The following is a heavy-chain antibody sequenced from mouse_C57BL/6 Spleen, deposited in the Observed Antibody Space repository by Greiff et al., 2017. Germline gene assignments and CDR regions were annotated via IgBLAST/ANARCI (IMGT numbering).Heavy chain of an antibody. J-gene: IGHJ4*01. Sequence: EVQLQQSGPELVKPGASVKISCKASGYTFTDYYMNWVKQSHGKSLEWIGDINPNNGGTSYNQKFKGKATLTVDKSSSTAYMELRSLTSEDSAVYYCARQSWEMDYWGQGTSVTVSS. V-gene: IGHV1-26*01. CDR3: ARQSWEMDY. D-gene: IGHD4-1*01. CDR1: GYTFTDYY. CDR2: INPNNGGT.